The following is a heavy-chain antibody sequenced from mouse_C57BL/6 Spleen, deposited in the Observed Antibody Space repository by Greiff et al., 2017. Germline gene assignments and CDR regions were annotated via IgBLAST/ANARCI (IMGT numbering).Heavy chain of an antibody. CDR3: ARGETEYCDY. J-gene: IGHJ2*01. Sequence: QFHVKQSGAELVKPGASVKLSCKASGYTFTSYWMHWVKQRPGQGLEWIGMLHPNSGSTNYNEKFKSKATLNVDKSTSTAYMQLSSLTSEDSAVYYCARGETEYCDYWGQGTTLTVSS. CDR2: LHPNSGST. V-gene: IGHV1-64*01. CDR1: GYTFTSYW.